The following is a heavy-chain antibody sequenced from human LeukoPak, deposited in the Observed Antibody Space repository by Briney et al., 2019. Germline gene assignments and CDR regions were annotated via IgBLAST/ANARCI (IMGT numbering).Heavy chain of an antibody. J-gene: IGHJ4*02. V-gene: IGHV1-69*13. D-gene: IGHD3-9*01. CDR1: GYTFTSYG. Sequence: SVKVSCKTSGYTFTSYGISWVRQAPGQGLEWMGGIIPIFGTANYAQKFQGRVTITADESTSTAYMELSSLRSEDTAVYYCASHRYNYDILTGYYTVYYFDYWGQGTLVTVSS. CDR3: ASHRYNYDILTGYYTVYYFDY. CDR2: IIPIFGTA.